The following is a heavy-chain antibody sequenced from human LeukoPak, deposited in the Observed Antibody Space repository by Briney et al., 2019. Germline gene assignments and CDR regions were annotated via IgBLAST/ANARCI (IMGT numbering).Heavy chain of an antibody. CDR2: IYYSGST. J-gene: IGHJ4*02. V-gene: IGHV4-39*01. D-gene: IGHD6-13*01. CDR1: GGSISSSSYY. CDR3: AREAIAAKHGDY. Sequence: PSETLSLTCTVSGGSISSSSYYWGWIRQPPGKGLEWIGSIYYSGSTYYNPSLKSRVTISVDTSKNQFSLKLSSVTAADTAVYYCAREAIAAKHGDYWGQGTLVTVSS.